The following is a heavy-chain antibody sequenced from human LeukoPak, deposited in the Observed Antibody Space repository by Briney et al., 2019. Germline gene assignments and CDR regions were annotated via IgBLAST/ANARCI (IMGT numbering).Heavy chain of an antibody. J-gene: IGHJ6*02. CDR3: ARLRFTDYYYYGMDV. D-gene: IGHD3-10*01. V-gene: IGHV4-4*07. CDR1: GGSISSYY. Sequence: SETLSLTCXVSGGSISSYYWSWVRQPAGKGLEWIGRIYTSGSTNYNPSLKSRVTISVDPSKNQFSLKLSSVTAAHTAVYYCARLRFTDYYYYGMDVWGQGTTVTVSS. CDR2: IYTSGST.